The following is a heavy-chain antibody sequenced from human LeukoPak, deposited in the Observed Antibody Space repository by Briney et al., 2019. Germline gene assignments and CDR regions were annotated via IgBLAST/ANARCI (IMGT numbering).Heavy chain of an antibody. Sequence: PGGSLRLSCAASGFTFSNYWMHWVRQAPGKGLVWVSRIYNDGSSTSYADSVKGRFTISRDNSKNTLYLQMNSLRAEDTAVYYYAKEYYYDSSGYYYGAVDYWGQGTLVTVSS. CDR3: AKEYYYDSSGYYYGAVDY. D-gene: IGHD3-22*01. CDR1: GFTFSNYW. CDR2: IYNDGSST. V-gene: IGHV3-74*01. J-gene: IGHJ4*02.